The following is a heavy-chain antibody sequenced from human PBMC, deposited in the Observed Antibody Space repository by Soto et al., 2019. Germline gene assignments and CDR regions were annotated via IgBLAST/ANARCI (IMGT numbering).Heavy chain of an antibody. CDR2: IDPSDSYT. CDR3: ARIESIARNWFDP. J-gene: IGHJ5*02. Sequence: PGESLKISCKGSGYSFTSYWISWVRQMPGKGLEWMGRIDPSDSYTNYSPSFQGHVTISADKSISTAYLQWSSLKASDTAMYYCARIESIARNWFDPWGQGTLVTVSS. V-gene: IGHV5-10-1*01. CDR1: GYSFTSYW. D-gene: IGHD6-13*01.